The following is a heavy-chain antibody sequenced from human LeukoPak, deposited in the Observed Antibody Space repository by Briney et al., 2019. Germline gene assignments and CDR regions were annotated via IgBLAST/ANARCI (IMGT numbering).Heavy chain of an antibody. J-gene: IGHJ3*02. Sequence: SETLSLTCTVSGGSISSSSYYWGWIRQPPGKGLEWIGSIYYSGSTYYNPSLKSRVTISVDTSKNQFSLKLSSVTAADTAVYYCARDSPAGANDAFDIWGQGTMVTVSS. D-gene: IGHD6-19*01. CDR3: ARDSPAGANDAFDI. CDR1: GGSISSSSYY. CDR2: IYYSGST. V-gene: IGHV4-39*07.